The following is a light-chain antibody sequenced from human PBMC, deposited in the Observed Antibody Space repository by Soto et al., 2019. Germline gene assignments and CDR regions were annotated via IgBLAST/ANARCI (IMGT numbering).Light chain of an antibody. V-gene: IGKV3-11*01. CDR2: DAS. J-gene: IGKJ4*01. Sequence: EIVLTQSPATLSLSPGERATLSCRASQSVSSYLAWYQQKPGQAPRLLIYDASNRATGIPARFSGSGSGTDFTLTISSLEPEDFAVYYCQQRELTFGGGTKVELK. CDR1: QSVSSY. CDR3: QQRELT.